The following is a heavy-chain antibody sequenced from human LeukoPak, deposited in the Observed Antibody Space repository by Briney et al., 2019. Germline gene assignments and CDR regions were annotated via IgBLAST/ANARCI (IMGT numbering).Heavy chain of an antibody. CDR2: INDTTIYT. V-gene: IGHV3-21*01. CDR1: GFTFSNYY. J-gene: IGHJ4*02. D-gene: IGHD5-24*01. CDR3: ARIGLGRDAYNSFNF. Sequence: GESLSLSCTASGFTFSNYYMTWVRQPPGKGLEWVSSINDTTIYTFSADSVRGRLTLSRDKVENSLYLQMNNLRGEETGVYFCARIGLGRDAYNSFNFGGRGTLV.